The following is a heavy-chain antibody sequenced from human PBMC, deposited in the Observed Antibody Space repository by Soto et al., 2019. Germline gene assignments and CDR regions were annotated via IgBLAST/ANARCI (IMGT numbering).Heavy chain of an antibody. CDR1: GFTFSSYW. Sequence: PGGSLRLSCAASGFTFSSYWMHWVRQAPGKGLVWVSRINSDGSSTSYADSVKGRFTISRDNAENTLYLQMNSLRAEDTAVYYCARNGESDPFDYWGQGTLVTVSS. D-gene: IGHD3-10*01. CDR2: INSDGSST. J-gene: IGHJ4*02. CDR3: ARNGESDPFDY. V-gene: IGHV3-74*01.